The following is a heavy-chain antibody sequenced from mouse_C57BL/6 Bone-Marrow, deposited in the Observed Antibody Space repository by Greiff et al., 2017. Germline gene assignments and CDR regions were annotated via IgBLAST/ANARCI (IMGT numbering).Heavy chain of an antibody. CDR3: ALYYGNPFAY. CDR2: IPPNSGST. CDR1: GYTFTSYW. Sequence: VQLQQPGAELVKPGASVKLSCKASGYTFTSYWMHWVKPRPGQGLEWIGMIPPNSGSTNYNEKFKSKATLTVDKSSSTAYMQLSSLTSEDSAVYYCALYYGNPFAYWGQGTLVTVSA. D-gene: IGHD2-1*01. J-gene: IGHJ3*01. V-gene: IGHV1-64*01.